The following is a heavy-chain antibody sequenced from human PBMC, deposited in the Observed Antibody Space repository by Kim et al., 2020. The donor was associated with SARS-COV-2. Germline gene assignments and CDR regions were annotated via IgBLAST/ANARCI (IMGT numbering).Heavy chain of an antibody. V-gene: IGHV3-11*05. D-gene: IGHD3-10*01. J-gene: IGHJ4*02. CDR2: ISSSTGYT. Sequence: GGSLRLSCAASGFIFNDSYMSWIRQAPGKGLEWVSYISSSTGYTNYADSVKGRFTISRDNAKNSLYLQMNSLRAEDTAVYYCARGGGLSGFFDYWGQGTL. CDR1: GFIFNDSY. CDR3: ARGGGLSGFFDY.